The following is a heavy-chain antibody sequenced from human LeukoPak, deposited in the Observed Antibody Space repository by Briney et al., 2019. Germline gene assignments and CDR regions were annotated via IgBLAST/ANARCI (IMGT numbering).Heavy chain of an antibody. V-gene: IGHV4-34*01. Sequence: SETLSLTCAVYGWSFSGYYWIWIRQPPGKGLEWFGEINHSGSTNYNPSLKSRVTISVNTSKNQSSLKLSSVTAADTAVYYCARWAAALPRVPKPHMDVWGKGTTATVSS. CDR2: INHSGST. D-gene: IGHD3-10*01. CDR3: ARWAAALPRVPKPHMDV. CDR1: GWSFSGYY. J-gene: IGHJ6*03.